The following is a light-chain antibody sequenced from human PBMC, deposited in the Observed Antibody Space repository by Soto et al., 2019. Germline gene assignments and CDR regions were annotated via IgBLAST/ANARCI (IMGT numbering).Light chain of an antibody. CDR3: AAWDDSLSLV. V-gene: IGLV2-8*01. CDR1: SSDVGGYDF. CDR2: EVT. Sequence: QSVLTQPPSASGSPGQSVTVSCTGSSSDVGGYDFVSWYQQHPGKAPKLMIYEVTKRPSGVPDRFSGSKSGTSASLAISGLRSEDEADYYCAAWDDSLSLVFGGGTQLTVL. J-gene: IGLJ2*01.